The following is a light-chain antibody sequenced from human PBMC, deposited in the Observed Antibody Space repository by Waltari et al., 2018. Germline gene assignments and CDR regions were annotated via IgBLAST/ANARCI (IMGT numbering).Light chain of an antibody. Sequence: EIVLTQSPATLSLSPGERATLSCRASQSVSIYLAWYQQKPGQAPRLLIYDASSRATGIPARFSGSGSGTDFTLTISSLEPEDFAVYYCQQRSDWPRTFGRGTKVELK. V-gene: IGKV3-11*01. CDR3: QQRSDWPRT. CDR2: DAS. J-gene: IGKJ1*01. CDR1: QSVSIY.